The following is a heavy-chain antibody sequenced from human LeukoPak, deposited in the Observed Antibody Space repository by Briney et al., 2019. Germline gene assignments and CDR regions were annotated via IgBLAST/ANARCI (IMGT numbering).Heavy chain of an antibody. CDR2: ISSSGSTI. CDR3: ARSQARLGWFDP. CDR1: GESISGYF. Sequence: LSLTCAVYGESISGYFWTWLRQSPGKGLEWVSYISSSGSTIYYADSVKGRFTISRDNAKNSLYLQMNSLRAEDTAVYYCARSQARLGWFDPWGQGDLVTVSS. D-gene: IGHD6-19*01. V-gene: IGHV3-11*01. J-gene: IGHJ5*02.